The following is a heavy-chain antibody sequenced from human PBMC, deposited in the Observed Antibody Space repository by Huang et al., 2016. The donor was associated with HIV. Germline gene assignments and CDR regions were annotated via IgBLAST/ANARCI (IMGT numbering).Heavy chain of an antibody. CDR2: VYFLGKP. D-gene: IGHD2-2*03. CDR3: AREVRSVDTDRPDGYYYRGLDV. J-gene: IGHJ6*02. V-gene: IGHV4-39*02. Sequence: QLRESGPGLVTPSETLSLTCSASGTSMPSSTFYWGWFRQPPGRGLGWIGSVYFLGKPHYNPALKSRVTIAIDTANKQYSMRLTSGTAADTAVYFCAREVRSVDTDRPDGYYYRGLDVWGQGTTVIVSS. CDR1: GTSMPSSTFY.